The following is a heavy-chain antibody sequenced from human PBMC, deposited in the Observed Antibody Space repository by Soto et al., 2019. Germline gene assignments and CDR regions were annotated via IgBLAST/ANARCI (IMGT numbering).Heavy chain of an antibody. CDR1: GYTFTSYD. V-gene: IGHV1-8*01. Sequence: ASVKVSCKASGYTFTSYDINWVRQATGQGLEWMGWMNPNSGNTGYAQKFQGRVTMTRNTSISTAYMELSSLRSEDTAVYYCARGLLRFLEWDHWFDPWGQGTLVTVSS. J-gene: IGHJ5*02. CDR2: MNPNSGNT. D-gene: IGHD3-3*01. CDR3: ARGLLRFLEWDHWFDP.